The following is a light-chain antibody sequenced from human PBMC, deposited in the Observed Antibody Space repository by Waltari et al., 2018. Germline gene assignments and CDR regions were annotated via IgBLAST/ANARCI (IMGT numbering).Light chain of an antibody. CDR3: QRAYNAPRT. V-gene: IGKV1-39*01. CDR2: TTS. J-gene: IGKJ1*01. CDR1: QSISNY. Sequence: DIQMTQSPSSLSASVGDRVTITCRASQSISNYLNWYQQKPGTAPNLLIYTTSTLHSGVPSRCSGSGSGTDFTLTISSLQPDDFATYCCQRAYNAPRTFGQGTRVEIK.